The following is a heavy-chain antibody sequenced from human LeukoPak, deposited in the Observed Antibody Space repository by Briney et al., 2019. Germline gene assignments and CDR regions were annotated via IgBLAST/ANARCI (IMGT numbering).Heavy chain of an antibody. CDR1: GGTFRSYA. J-gene: IGHJ4*02. V-gene: IGHV1-69*05. Sequence: ASVKVSCKASGGTFRSYAISWVRHAPGQGLEWMGGIIPIFGTANYAQKFQGRVTITTDESTSTAYMELSSLRSEDTAVYYCASAAIAAAGTGFDYWGQGTLVTVSS. CDR3: ASAAIAAAGTGFDY. D-gene: IGHD6-13*01. CDR2: IIPIFGTA.